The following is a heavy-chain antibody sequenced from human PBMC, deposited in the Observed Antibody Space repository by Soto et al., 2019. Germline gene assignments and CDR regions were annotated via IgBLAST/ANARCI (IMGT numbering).Heavy chain of an antibody. D-gene: IGHD7-27*01. CDR1: GYTFTSYY. Sequence: QVQLVQSGAEVKKPGASVKVSCKASGYTFTSYYMHWVRQAPGQGLEWMGIINPSGGSTSYAQKFQGGVPMTRETSTSTVYMELSSRRAEDTAVYYWARKTTGGGGAFDIWGQGTMVTVSS. J-gene: IGHJ3*02. CDR3: ARKTTGGGGAFDI. CDR2: INPSGGST. V-gene: IGHV1-46*01.